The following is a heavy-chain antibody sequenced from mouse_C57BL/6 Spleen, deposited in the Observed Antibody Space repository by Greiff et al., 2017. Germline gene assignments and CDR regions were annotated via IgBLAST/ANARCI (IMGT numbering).Heavy chain of an antibody. CDR3: ARGGVITTVVAPFDY. J-gene: IGHJ2*01. Sequence: QVQLQQSGPELVKPGASVKISCKASGYAFSSSWMNWVKQRPGKGLEWIGRIYPGDGDTNYNGKFKGKATLTADKSSSTAYMQLSSLTSEDSAVYFCARGGVITTVVAPFDYWGQGTTLTVSS. CDR1: GYAFSSSW. V-gene: IGHV1-82*01. CDR2: IYPGDGDT. D-gene: IGHD1-1*01.